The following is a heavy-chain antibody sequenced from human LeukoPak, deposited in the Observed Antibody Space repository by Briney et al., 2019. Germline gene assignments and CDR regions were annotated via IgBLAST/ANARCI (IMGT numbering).Heavy chain of an antibody. J-gene: IGHJ4*02. D-gene: IGHD2-15*01. CDR2: ISSNGGST. CDR1: GFTFSSYA. V-gene: IGHV3-64D*06. CDR3: VKGRYCSGGSCYEVDYFDY. Sequence: GGSLRLSCSASGFTFSSYAMHWVRQAPGKGLEYVSAISSNGGSTYYADSVKGRFTISRGNSKNTLYLQMSSLRAEDTAVYYCVKGRYCSGGSCYEVDYFDYWGQGTLVTVSS.